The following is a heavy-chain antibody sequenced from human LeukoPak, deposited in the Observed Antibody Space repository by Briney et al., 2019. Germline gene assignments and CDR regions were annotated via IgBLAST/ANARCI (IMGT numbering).Heavy chain of an antibody. Sequence: ASVKVSCKASGYTFTGYYMHWVRQAPGQRLEWMGWINPNSGGTNYAQKFQGRVTMTRDTSISTAYMELSRLRSDDTAVYYCARSATWQYYYDSSADAFDIWGQGTMVTVSS. J-gene: IGHJ3*02. V-gene: IGHV1-2*02. D-gene: IGHD3-22*01. CDR1: GYTFTGYY. CDR3: ARSATWQYYYDSSADAFDI. CDR2: INPNSGGT.